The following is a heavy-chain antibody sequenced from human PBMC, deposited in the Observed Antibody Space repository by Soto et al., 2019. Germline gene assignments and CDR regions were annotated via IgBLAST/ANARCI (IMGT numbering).Heavy chain of an antibody. Sequence: QITLEASGPTLVKPTQTLTLTCSCSGFSLTASGVAVGWIRQAPGKALEWLALIYGDDDKRYRSSLKHRLTITGDIPKNPVALTNSHMVPVDTATYYCAHRIAGSGEMDYFDYWGQGTLVTVSS. D-gene: IGHD3-10*01. CDR3: AHRIAGSGEMDYFDY. CDR2: IYGDDDK. J-gene: IGHJ4*02. CDR1: GFSLTASGVA. V-gene: IGHV2-5*02.